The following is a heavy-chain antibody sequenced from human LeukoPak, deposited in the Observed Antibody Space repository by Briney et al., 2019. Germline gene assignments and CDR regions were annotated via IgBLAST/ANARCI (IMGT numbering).Heavy chain of an antibody. Sequence: PGGSLRLSCAASGFTFSSYWMHWVRQAPGKGLVWVSRIKSDGSSTSYVDSVKGRFTISRDNAKNTLYLQMNSLRAEDTAVYSCARGSSGFVNGLDIWGQGKMVTVSS. CDR1: GFTFSSYW. J-gene: IGHJ3*02. V-gene: IGHV3-74*01. D-gene: IGHD3-22*01. CDR2: IKSDGSST. CDR3: ARGSSGFVNGLDI.